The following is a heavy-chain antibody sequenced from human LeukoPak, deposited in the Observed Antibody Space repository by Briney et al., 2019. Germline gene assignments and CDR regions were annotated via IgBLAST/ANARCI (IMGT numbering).Heavy chain of an antibody. CDR3: ARAEDGYQIDY. D-gene: IGHD5-24*01. J-gene: IGHJ4*02. CDR2: IFNSGST. CDR1: GGSISSSNW. V-gene: IGHV4-4*02. Sequence: SGTLSLTCAVSGGSISSSNWWSWVRQPPGNGLEWIGSIFNSGSTHYSPSLKSRVTMTVDTSKNQFSLKLSSVTAADTAVYYCARAEDGYQIDYWGQGTLVTVSS.